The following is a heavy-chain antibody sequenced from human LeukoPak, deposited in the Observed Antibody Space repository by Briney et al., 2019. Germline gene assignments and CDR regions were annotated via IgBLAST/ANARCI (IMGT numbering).Heavy chain of an antibody. J-gene: IGHJ4*02. D-gene: IGHD4-17*01. CDR3: ARNGDLCIDY. CDR2: IYHSGST. V-gene: IGHV4-4*02. Sequence: SETLSLTCAVSGGSISSNNWWSWVRQPPGKGLEWIGEIYHSGSTTYNPSLRSRVTISVDRSENQFSLKLSSVTAADTAVYYCARNGDLCIDYWGQGTLVTVSS. CDR1: GGSISSNNW.